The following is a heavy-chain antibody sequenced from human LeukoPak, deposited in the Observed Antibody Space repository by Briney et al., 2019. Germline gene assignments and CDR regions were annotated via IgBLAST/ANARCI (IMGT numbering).Heavy chain of an antibody. CDR1: GYTFVSYG. J-gene: IGHJ4*02. CDR3: ARAYIWGNYRFLDY. Sequence: ASVKVSCKASGYTFVSYGITWVRQAPGQGLECMGWINTYNGDTNYALKVQGRVTMTRDTSTSTAYMELRSLTSDDTAVYYCARAYIWGNYRFLDYWGQGTLVTVSS. V-gene: IGHV1-18*01. D-gene: IGHD3-16*02. CDR2: INTYNGDT.